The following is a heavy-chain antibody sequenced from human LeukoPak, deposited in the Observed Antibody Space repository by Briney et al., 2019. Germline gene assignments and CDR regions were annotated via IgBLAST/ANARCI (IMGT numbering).Heavy chain of an antibody. V-gene: IGHV4-31*03. CDR1: GGSISSGDYY. J-gene: IGHJ4*02. CDR2: IYYSRST. Sequence: SETLSLTCTVSGGSISSGDYYWSWIRQHPGKGPEWIGYIYYSRSTYYNPSLKSRVTISVDTSKNQFSLKLSSVTAADTAVCYCARDLGTNGYFPNFDYWGQGTLVTVSS. CDR3: ARDLGTNGYFPNFDY. D-gene: IGHD2-8*01.